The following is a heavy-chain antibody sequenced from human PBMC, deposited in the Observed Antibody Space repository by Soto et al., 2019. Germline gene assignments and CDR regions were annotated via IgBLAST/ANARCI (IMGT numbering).Heavy chain of an antibody. V-gene: IGHV3-33*01. CDR1: GFTFSSYG. Sequence: GGSLRLSCAASGFTFSSYGMHWVRQAPGKGLEWVEVIWYDGSNKYYADSVKGRFTISRDNSKNTLYLQMNSLRAEDTAVYYCARGDYYDSSGKVDYWGQGTLVTVSS. CDR2: IWYDGSNK. D-gene: IGHD3-22*01. J-gene: IGHJ4*02. CDR3: ARGDYYDSSGKVDY.